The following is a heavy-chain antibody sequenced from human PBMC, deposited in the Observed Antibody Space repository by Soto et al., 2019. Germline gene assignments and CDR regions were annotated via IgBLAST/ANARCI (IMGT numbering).Heavy chain of an antibody. CDR2: TSDSSHYI. D-gene: IGHD2-15*01. V-gene: IGHV3-21*01. CDR3: ARVRSGGSGYFDY. CDR1: GFTFSIYG. J-gene: IGHJ4*02. Sequence: GGSLRLSCAASGFTFSIYGMNWVRQAPGKGLEWVASTSDSSHYIYYADSVEGRFTVSRDNAKSSLYLQMDSLRAEDTAVYYCARVRSGGSGYFDYWGQGTLVTVSS.